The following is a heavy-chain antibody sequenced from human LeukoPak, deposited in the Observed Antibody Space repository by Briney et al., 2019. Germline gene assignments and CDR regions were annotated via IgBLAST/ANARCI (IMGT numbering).Heavy chain of an antibody. CDR2: IYTSGST. CDR3: AREGNIIRFLND. V-gene: IGHV4-4*07. J-gene: IGHJ4*02. CDR1: GGSISGYY. Sequence: SETLSLTCTVSGGSISGYYWSWIRQPAGKGLEWIGRIYTSGSTNYNPSLKSRVTMSVDTSKNQFSLKLTSVTAADTAVYYRAREGNIIRFLNDWGQGTLVTVSS. D-gene: IGHD3-3*01.